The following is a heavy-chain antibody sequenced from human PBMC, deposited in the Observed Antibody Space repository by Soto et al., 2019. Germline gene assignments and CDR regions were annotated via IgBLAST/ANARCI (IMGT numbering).Heavy chain of an antibody. CDR2: INTSGGK. CDR3: TKRVPYYFDF. Sequence: EVQLLESGGGLVQPGGSPRLSCTVSGFTFSNYAMSWVRQTPGKGLEWVSTINTSGGKFYADSVKGRFTVSRDNPKNTLYLQMNSLRVEDTAVYYCTKRVPYYFDFWGQGTLVTVSS. CDR1: GFTFSNYA. V-gene: IGHV3-23*01. J-gene: IGHJ4*02.